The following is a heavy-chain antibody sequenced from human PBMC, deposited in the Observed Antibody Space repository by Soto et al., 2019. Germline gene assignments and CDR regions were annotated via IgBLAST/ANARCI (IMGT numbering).Heavy chain of an antibody. Sequence: GGSLRLSCAASGFTFDDYTMHWVRQAPGKGLEWVSLISWDGGSTYYADSVKGRFTISRDNSKNSLYLQMNSLRTEDTALYYCAKAVGYCSGGSCYQSDPYYYGMDVWGQGTTVTVSS. D-gene: IGHD2-15*01. J-gene: IGHJ6*02. CDR1: GFTFDDYT. CDR3: AKAVGYCSGGSCYQSDPYYYGMDV. V-gene: IGHV3-43*01. CDR2: ISWDGGST.